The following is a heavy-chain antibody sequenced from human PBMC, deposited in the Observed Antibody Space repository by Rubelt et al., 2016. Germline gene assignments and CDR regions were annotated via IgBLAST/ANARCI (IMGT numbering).Heavy chain of an antibody. CDR1: GYTFTDYY. CDR3: APEHTVSFHT. CDR2: INPKSGGT. J-gene: IGHJ3*02. D-gene: IGHD1/OR15-1a*01. V-gene: IGHV1-2*02. Sequence: QVQLLQSGAEMREPGASVRVSCKASGYTFTDYYMHWVRQAPGQGLEWMGWINPKSGGTNYEQKFQGRVTMTRDTSISTAYMELSRLRSDDTAVYYCAPEHTVSFHTWGQGTMVTVSS.